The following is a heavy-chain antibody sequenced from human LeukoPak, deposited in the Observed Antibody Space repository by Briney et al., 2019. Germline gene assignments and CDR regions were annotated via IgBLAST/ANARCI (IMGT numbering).Heavy chain of an antibody. D-gene: IGHD2-2*01. CDR2: INWNGGST. J-gene: IGHJ4*02. Sequence: PGGSLRLSCAASGFTFDDYGMSWVRQAPGKGLEWVSGINWNGGSTGYADSVKGRFTISRDTAKNTLYLQMNSLRAEDTAVYYCARSGWVPPAHFDYWGQGALVTVSS. CDR3: ARSGWVPPAHFDY. V-gene: IGHV3-20*04. CDR1: GFTFDDYG.